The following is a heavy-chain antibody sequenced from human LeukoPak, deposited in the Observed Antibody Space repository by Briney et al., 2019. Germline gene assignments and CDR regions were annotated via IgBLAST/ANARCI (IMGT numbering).Heavy chain of an antibody. D-gene: IGHD3-10*01. CDR1: GFTFSSHL. CDR2: ISSDGTYT. CDR3: ARDFRAAFDP. Sequence: GGSLRLSCAASGFTFSSHLMHWVRQAPGKGLVWVSRISSDGTYTNYADSVRGRFTISRDNAKNSLYLQMNSLRAEDTAVYYCARDFRAAFDPWGQGTLVTVSS. J-gene: IGHJ5*02. V-gene: IGHV3-74*01.